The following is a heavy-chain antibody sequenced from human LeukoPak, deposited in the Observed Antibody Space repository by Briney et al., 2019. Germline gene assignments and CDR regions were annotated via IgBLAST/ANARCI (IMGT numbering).Heavy chain of an antibody. CDR2: ISYDGSNK. CDR3: ARGGVAVAGTLWYFDP. V-gene: IGHV3-30-3*01. CDR1: RFTFSSSS. Sequence: PGRSLRLSCAASRFTFSSSSMNWVRQAPGKGLEWVAVISYDGSNKFYADSVKGRFTISRDNSKNTLYLQMSSLRAYDMAVYYCARGGVAVAGTLWYFDPWGRGTLVTVSS. D-gene: IGHD6-19*01. J-gene: IGHJ2*01.